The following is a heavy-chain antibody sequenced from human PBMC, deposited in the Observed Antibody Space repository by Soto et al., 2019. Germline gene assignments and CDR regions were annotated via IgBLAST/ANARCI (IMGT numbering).Heavy chain of an antibody. CDR2: ISGSGGTI. CDR3: AREDKYDFDY. D-gene: IGHD2-15*01. J-gene: IGHJ4*02. V-gene: IGHV3-48*03. Sequence: EVQLGESGEGLVQPGGSLRLSCAASGFTFSRYEMHWVRQAPGMWLEWVAYISGSGGTIYYADSVKGRFTISRDNAKNSLYLQMNTLRAEDTAVYYCAREDKYDFDYWGQGTLVTVSS. CDR1: GFTFSRYE.